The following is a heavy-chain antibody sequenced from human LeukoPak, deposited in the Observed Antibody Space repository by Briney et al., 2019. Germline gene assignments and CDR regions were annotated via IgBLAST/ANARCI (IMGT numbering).Heavy chain of an antibody. Sequence: GGSLRLSCAASGFTFSDYYMSWIRQAPGKGLEWVSYISSSGSTIYYADSVKGRFTISRDNAKNSLYPQMNSLRAEDTAVYYCARVGSSGSILYFDYWGQGTLVTVSS. V-gene: IGHV3-11*01. J-gene: IGHJ4*02. CDR2: ISSSGSTI. CDR1: GFTFSDYY. D-gene: IGHD6-19*01. CDR3: ARVGSSGSILYFDY.